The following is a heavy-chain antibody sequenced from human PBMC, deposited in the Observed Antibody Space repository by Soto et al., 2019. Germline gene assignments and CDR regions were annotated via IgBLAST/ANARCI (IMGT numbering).Heavy chain of an antibody. CDR2: INHSGST. D-gene: IGHD3-22*01. CDR3: ARGANYYDSSGYYER. Sequence: QVQLQQWGAGLLKPSETLSLTCAVYGGSFSGYYWSWIRQPPGKGLEWIGEINHSGSTNYNPSLKSRVTISVDTSKNQFSLKLSSVTAADTAVYYCARGANYYDSSGYYERWGQGTLVTVSS. CDR1: GGSFSGYY. V-gene: IGHV4-34*01. J-gene: IGHJ4*02.